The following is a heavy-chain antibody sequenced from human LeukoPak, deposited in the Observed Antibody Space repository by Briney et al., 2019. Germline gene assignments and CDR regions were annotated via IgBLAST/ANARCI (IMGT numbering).Heavy chain of an antibody. V-gene: IGHV4-59*08. D-gene: IGHD6-19*01. Sequence: PSETLSLTCTVSGGSISSYYWSWIRQPPGKGLEWIGYIYYSGSTNYNPSLKSRVTISVDTSKDQFSLKLSSVTAADTAVYYCARSPGAVAGITIDYWGQGTLVTVSS. CDR1: GGSISSYY. J-gene: IGHJ4*02. CDR2: IYYSGST. CDR3: ARSPGAVAGITIDY.